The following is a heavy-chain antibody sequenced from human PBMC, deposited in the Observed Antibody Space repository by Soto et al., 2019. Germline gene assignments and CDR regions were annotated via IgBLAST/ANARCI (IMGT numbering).Heavy chain of an antibody. CDR3: AKKYYYYASSGYSEYFQH. D-gene: IGHD3-22*01. J-gene: IGHJ1*01. V-gene: IGHV3-23*01. Sequence: GGSLRLSCAASGFTFSSFAMSWVRQAPGKGLEWVAAVSGNGATTHYADSVKGRFTVSRDNSRNTVYLQLNSLRAEDTAVFYCAKKYYYYASSGYSEYFQHWGQGTLVTVYS. CDR2: VSGNGATT. CDR1: GFTFSSFA.